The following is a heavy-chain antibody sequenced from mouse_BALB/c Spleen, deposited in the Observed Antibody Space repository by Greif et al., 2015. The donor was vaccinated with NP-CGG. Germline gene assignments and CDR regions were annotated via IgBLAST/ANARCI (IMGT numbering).Heavy chain of an antibody. D-gene: IGHD1-1*01. V-gene: IGHV2-5*01. J-gene: IGHJ1*01. CDR2: IWRGGST. Sequence: QVQLKQSGPGLVQPSQRLSITCTVSGFSLTSYGVHWVRQSPGKGLEWLGVIWRGGSTDYNAAFMSRLSITKDNSKSQVFFKMNSLQADDTAIYYCAKDGTYYYGRYWYFDVWGAGTTVTVSS. CDR1: GFSLTSYG. CDR3: AKDGTYYYGRYWYFDV.